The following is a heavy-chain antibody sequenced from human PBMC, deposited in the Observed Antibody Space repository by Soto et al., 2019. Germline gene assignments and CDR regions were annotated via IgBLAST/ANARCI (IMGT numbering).Heavy chain of an antibody. CDR1: GSTFSSYA. CDR2: ISSNGGST. V-gene: IGHV3-64*01. J-gene: IGHJ4*02. CDR3: AGAYGPRSGWYDDY. Sequence: EVQLVESGGGLVQPGGSLRLSCAASGSTFSSYAMHWVRQAPGKGLEYVSAISSNGGSTYYANSVKGRFTISRDNSNNTLYLQMGSLRAEDMAVYYCAGAYGPRSGWYDDYWGQGTLVTVSS. D-gene: IGHD6-19*01.